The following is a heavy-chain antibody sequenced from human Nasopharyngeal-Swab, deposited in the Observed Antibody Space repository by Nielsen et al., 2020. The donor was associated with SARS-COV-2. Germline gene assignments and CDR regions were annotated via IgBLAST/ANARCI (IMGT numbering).Heavy chain of an antibody. D-gene: IGHD1-7*01. J-gene: IGHJ6*02. V-gene: IGHV1-46*01. Sequence: ASAKLFCKASGYIFTSYYLHWVRQDPGQGLEWMGIINPTDGSTSYAQKFEGRVTMIRVTSTSTVYMELNSLRSEDTAVYYCARVLPFRITGTSGMDVWGQGTTVTVSS. CDR2: INPTDGST. CDR3: ARVLPFRITGTSGMDV. CDR1: GYIFTSYY.